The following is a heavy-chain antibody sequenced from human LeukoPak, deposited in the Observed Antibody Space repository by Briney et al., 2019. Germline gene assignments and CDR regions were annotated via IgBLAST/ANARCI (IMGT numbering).Heavy chain of an antibody. CDR2: ISSSGSTI. Sequence: PGGSLRLSCAASGFTFSSYEMNWVRQAPGKGLEWVSYISSSGSTIYYADSVKGRFTISRDNAKNSLYLQMNSLRAEDTAVYYCASSLIITSQNIVHYFGYWGQGTLVTVSS. CDR3: ASSLIITSQNIVHYFGY. D-gene: IGHD1-14*01. CDR1: GFTFSSYE. J-gene: IGHJ4*02. V-gene: IGHV3-48*03.